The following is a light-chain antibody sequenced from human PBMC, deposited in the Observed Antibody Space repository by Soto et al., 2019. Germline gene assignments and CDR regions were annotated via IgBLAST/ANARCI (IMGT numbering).Light chain of an antibody. CDR3: QQSYSIPLT. Sequence: DLQMTQSPSSLSASVGDRVTITCRASQSISSYLNWYQQKPGKAPKLLIYAASTLQSGVPSRFSGSGSRTDSTLTISSLQPEDFATYYCQQSYSIPLTFDQGTQVDIK. V-gene: IGKV1-39*01. CDR1: QSISSY. CDR2: AAS. J-gene: IGKJ1*01.